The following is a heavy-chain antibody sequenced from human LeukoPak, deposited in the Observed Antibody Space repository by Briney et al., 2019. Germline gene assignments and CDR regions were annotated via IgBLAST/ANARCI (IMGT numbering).Heavy chain of an antibody. CDR1: GGSISSVSYY. Sequence: PSETLSLTCTVSGGSISSVSYYWGWIRQPPGKGLEWIGSIHHNGSPYYNPSLKSRVTISVDTAKNQFSVRLSSVTAADTAVYYCARPDSHSSRYYYGPFDYWGQGTLVTVSS. CDR3: ARPDSHSSRYYYGPFDY. D-gene: IGHD3-22*01. J-gene: IGHJ4*02. V-gene: IGHV4-39*01. CDR2: IHHNGSP.